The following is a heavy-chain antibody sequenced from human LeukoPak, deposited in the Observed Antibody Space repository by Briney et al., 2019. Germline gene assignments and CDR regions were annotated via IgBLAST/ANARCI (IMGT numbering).Heavy chain of an antibody. CDR2: IWYGGSNK. D-gene: IGHD1-26*01. CDR1: GFTFSEYG. Sequence: GGSLRLSCAASGFTFSEYGIHWVRQAPGKGLEWVAVIWYGGSNKYYGDSVKGRFTISRDNSKNTLYLQMNSLRAEDTAVYYCAKDRGSYSTTADSWGQGTLVTVSS. J-gene: IGHJ5*01. CDR3: AKDRGSYSTTADS. V-gene: IGHV3-33*06.